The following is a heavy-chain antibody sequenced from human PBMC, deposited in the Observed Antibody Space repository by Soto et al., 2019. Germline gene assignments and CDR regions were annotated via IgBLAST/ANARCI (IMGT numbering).Heavy chain of an antibody. J-gene: IGHJ4*02. CDR1: GGSMSSSNW. V-gene: IGHV4-4*02. Sequence: QVQLQESGPGLVKPSGTLSLTCTVSGGSMSSSNWWNWVRQSPGKGLEWIGEAHHSGRTNYNPSLXRXVXIXXDKSKNHFSLKLSSVPAADTAVYYCARSEATGLDYWGQGTLVTVSS. CDR2: AHHSGRT. D-gene: IGHD1-26*01. CDR3: ARSEATGLDY.